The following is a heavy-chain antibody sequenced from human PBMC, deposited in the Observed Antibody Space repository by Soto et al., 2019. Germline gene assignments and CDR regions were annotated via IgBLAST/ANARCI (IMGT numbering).Heavy chain of an antibody. D-gene: IGHD6-13*01. CDR2: ISGSGGST. CDR1: GFTFSSYA. V-gene: IGHV3-23*01. J-gene: IGHJ4*02. Sequence: EVQLLESGGGLVQPGGSLRLSCAASGFTFSSYAMTWVRQAPGKGLEWVSAISGSGGSTYYADSVKGRFTMSRDNSKNTLYRQMNSLRAEDTAVYYCAKDQSSSWLDYWGQGTLVTVSS. CDR3: AKDQSSSWLDY.